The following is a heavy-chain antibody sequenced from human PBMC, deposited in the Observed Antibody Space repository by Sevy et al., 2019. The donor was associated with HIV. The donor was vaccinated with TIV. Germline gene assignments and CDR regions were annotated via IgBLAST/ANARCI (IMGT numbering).Heavy chain of an antibody. J-gene: IGHJ6*02. CDR2: IFSDGNYQ. D-gene: IGHD2-2*01. V-gene: IGHV3-30*18. CDR1: GFTFSNYG. CDR3: AKDLCSSTSCYVYYYYYGMDV. Sequence: GGSLRLSCSTFGFTFSNYGMHWVRQAPGRGLEWVAAIFSDGNYQYYADSVKGRVTISRDNSKNTLYLQMNSLRAEDTAVYYCAKDLCSSTSCYVYYYYYGMDVWGQGTTVTVSS.